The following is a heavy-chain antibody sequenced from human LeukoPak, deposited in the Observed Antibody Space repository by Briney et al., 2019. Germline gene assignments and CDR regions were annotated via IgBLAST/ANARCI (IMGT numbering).Heavy chain of an antibody. J-gene: IGHJ2*01. CDR3: ARHQGVVDL. CDR2: INHSGST. V-gene: IGHV4-34*01. Sequence: PSETLSLTCAVYGGSFSGFYWSWIRQPPGKGLEWIGEINHSGSTNYNPSLKSRVTISVDTSKNQFSLRLSSVTAADTAVYYCARHQGVVDLWGRGSLVTVSS. D-gene: IGHD3-3*01. CDR1: GGSFSGFY.